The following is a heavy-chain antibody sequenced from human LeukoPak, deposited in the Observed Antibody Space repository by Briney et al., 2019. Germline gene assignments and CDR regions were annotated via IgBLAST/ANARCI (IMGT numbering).Heavy chain of an antibody. D-gene: IGHD3-10*01. V-gene: IGHV4-39*07. Sequence: SETLSLTCTVSGGSISSSSYYWGWIRQPPGKGLEWIGSIYYSGSTYYNPSLKSRVTISVDTSKNQFSLKLSSATAADTAVYYCARQTYYYGSGSQRHFQHWGQGTLVTVSS. CDR3: ARQTYYYGSGSQRHFQH. CDR1: GGSISSSSYY. CDR2: IYYSGST. J-gene: IGHJ1*01.